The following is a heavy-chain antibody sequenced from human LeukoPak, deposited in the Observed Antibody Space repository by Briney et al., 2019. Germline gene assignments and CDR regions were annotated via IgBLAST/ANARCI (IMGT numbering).Heavy chain of an antibody. CDR2: TSSSSSYI. D-gene: IGHD2-2*01. CDR3: ARDPYCSSTSCYGWFDP. CDR1: GFTFSSYS. J-gene: IGHJ5*02. Sequence: GGSLRLSCAASGFTFSSYSMNWVRQAPGKGLEWVSSTSSSSSYIYYADSVKGRFTISRDNAKNSLYLQMNSLRAEDTAVYYCARDPYCSSTSCYGWFDPWGQGTLVTVSS. V-gene: IGHV3-21*01.